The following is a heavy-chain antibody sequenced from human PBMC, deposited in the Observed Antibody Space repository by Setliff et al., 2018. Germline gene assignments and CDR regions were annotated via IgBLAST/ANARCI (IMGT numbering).Heavy chain of an antibody. D-gene: IGHD6-19*01. CDR2: ISASGGTT. J-gene: IGHJ4*02. CDR3: ARAPFSSGWYGGWEYYFDY. Sequence: GGSLRLSCAASGLTLINNGFHWVRQAPGKGLEWVAIISASGGTTYYADSVKGRFTISRDNARNSLYLQMNSLRAEDTAVYYCARAPFSSGWYGGWEYYFDYWGQGTQVTAPQ. CDR1: GLTLINNG. V-gene: IGHV3-48*04.